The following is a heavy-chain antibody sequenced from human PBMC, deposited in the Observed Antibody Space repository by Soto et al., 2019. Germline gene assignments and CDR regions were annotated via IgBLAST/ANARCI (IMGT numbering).Heavy chain of an antibody. V-gene: IGHV4-31*03. CDR3: ARTTFYDIFTAYYSLFDY. D-gene: IGHD3-9*01. CDR1: GGSINSGRFY. Sequence: QVQLQESGPGLVKPSQTLTLTCTASGGSINSGRFYWSWIRQHPGKGLEWIGHISDSGSSYYNPSPESRVTISVDTSKNQFSLKLSAVTAAATAVYFCARTTFYDIFTAYYSLFDYWGQGTMVTVSS. CDR2: ISDSGSS. J-gene: IGHJ4*02.